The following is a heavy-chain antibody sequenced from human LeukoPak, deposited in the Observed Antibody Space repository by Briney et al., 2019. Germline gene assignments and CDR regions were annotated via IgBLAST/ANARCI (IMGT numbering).Heavy chain of an antibody. V-gene: IGHV1-8*01. CDR3: ARYSSSWWYYFDY. D-gene: IGHD6-13*01. CDR2: MNPNSGNT. CDR1: GYTFTSYD. J-gene: IGHJ4*02. Sequence: GASVKVSCXASGYTFTSYDINWVRQATGQGLEWMGWMNPNSGNTGYAQKFQGRVTMTRNTSISTAYMELSSLRSEDTAVYYCARYSSSWWYYFDYWGQGTLVTVSS.